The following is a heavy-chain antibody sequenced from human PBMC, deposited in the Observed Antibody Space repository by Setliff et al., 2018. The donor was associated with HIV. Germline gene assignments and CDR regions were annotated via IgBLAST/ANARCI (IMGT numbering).Heavy chain of an antibody. V-gene: IGHV3-11*04. CDR3: ARALGVATDGDYGQVLYYPYMDV. J-gene: IGHJ6*03. CDR2: ISDSGSTT. D-gene: IGHD4-17*01. CDR1: GFTFADYY. Sequence: GSLRLSCGVSGFTFADYYMTWIRQTPGKGLEWVAYISDSGSTTSYADSVKGRFTISRDNAKNSLFLQMNRLRLDDTALYFCARALGVATDGDYGQVLYYPYMDVWGKGTMVTVSS.